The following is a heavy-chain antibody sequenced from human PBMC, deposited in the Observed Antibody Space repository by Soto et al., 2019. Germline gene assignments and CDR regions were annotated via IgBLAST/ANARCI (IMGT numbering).Heavy chain of an antibody. CDR2: IYYSGST. D-gene: IGHD6-13*01. CDR1: GGSISSSSYY. V-gene: IGHV4-39*01. CDR3: ARLYSSSWMSDY. J-gene: IGHJ4*02. Sequence: SETLSLTCTVSGGSISSSSYYWGWIRQPPGKGLEWIGSIYYSGSTYYNPSLKSRVTISVDTSKNQFSLKLSSVTAADTAVYYCARLYSSSWMSDYWGQGTLVTVSS.